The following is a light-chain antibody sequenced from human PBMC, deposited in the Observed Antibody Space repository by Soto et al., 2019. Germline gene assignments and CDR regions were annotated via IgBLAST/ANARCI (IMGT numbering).Light chain of an antibody. CDR3: QQRSNWPLT. J-gene: IGKJ4*01. V-gene: IGKV3-11*01. CDR2: DAS. Sequence: EIVLTQSPATLSLSPGERATLSCRASQSVSSYVAWYRQKPGQAPRLLIYDASNRATGIPARFSGSGSGTDFTLTISSLEPEDFAVYYCQQRSNWPLTFGGGTKVEIK. CDR1: QSVSSY.